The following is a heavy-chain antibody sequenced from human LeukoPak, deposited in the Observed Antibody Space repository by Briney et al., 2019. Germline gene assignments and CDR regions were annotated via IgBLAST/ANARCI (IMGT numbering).Heavy chain of an antibody. CDR2: INHSGST. V-gene: IGHV4-34*01. Sequence: SETLSLTCAVYGGSFSGYYWSWIRQPPGKGLEWIGEINHSGSTNYNPSLKSRVTISVDTSKNQFSLKLSSVTAADTAVYYCARGRTKYGDYRYYYGMDVWGQGTTVTVSS. CDR3: ARGRTKYGDYRYYYGMDV. J-gene: IGHJ6*02. D-gene: IGHD4-17*01. CDR1: GGSFSGYY.